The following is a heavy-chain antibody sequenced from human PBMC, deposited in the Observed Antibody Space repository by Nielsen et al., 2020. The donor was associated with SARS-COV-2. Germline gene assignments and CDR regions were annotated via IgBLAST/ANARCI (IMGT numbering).Heavy chain of an antibody. Sequence: SETLSLTCAVYGGSFSGYYWSWIRQPPGKGLEWIGEINHSGSTNYNPSLKSRVTISVDTSKNQFSLKLSSVTAADTAVYYCARGRSIIPWDYYYYGMDVWGQGTTVTVSS. CDR3: ARGRSIIPWDYYYYGMDV. CDR1: GGSFSGYY. V-gene: IGHV4-34*01. CDR2: INHSGST. D-gene: IGHD1-26*01. J-gene: IGHJ6*02.